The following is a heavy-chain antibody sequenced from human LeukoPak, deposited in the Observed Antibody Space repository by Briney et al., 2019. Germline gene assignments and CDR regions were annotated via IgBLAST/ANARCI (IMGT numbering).Heavy chain of an antibody. CDR1: GFTFSTYA. D-gene: IGHD3-16*01. CDR2: ISKDGSNK. J-gene: IGHJ4*02. CDR3: AKGSRIWGNYYFDF. Sequence: GGSLRLSCAASGFTFSTYAMHWVRQAPGKGLEWVTFISKDGSNKYDADSVKGRFTISRDSSKNTLYLQMNSLRAEDTAVYYCAKGSRIWGNYYFDFWGQGTLVTVSS. V-gene: IGHV3-30-3*01.